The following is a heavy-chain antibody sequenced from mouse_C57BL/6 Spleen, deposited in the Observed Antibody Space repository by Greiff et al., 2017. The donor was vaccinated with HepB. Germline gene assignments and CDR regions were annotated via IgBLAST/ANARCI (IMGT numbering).Heavy chain of an antibody. CDR3: AREGYGSFAY. CDR2: ISDGGSYT. CDR1: GFTFSSYA. J-gene: IGHJ3*01. V-gene: IGHV5-4*01. D-gene: IGHD2-10*02. Sequence: EVQRVESGGGLVKPGGSLKLSCAASGFTFSSYAMSWVRQTPEKRLEWVATISDGGSYTYYPDNVKGRFTISRDNAKNNLYLQMSHLKSEDTAMYYCAREGYGSFAYWGQGTLVTVSA.